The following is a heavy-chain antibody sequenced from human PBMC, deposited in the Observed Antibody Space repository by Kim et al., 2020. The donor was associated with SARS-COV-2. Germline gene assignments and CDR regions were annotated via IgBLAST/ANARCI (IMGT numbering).Heavy chain of an antibody. D-gene: IGHD6-19*01. V-gene: IGHV3-21*01. Sequence: ISSADTAKGRYTISRDNAKNQLYLQMNSLRAEDTAVYYCARAIAVAGRDYWGQGTLVTVSS. CDR2: I. CDR3: ARAIAVAGRDY. J-gene: IGHJ4*02.